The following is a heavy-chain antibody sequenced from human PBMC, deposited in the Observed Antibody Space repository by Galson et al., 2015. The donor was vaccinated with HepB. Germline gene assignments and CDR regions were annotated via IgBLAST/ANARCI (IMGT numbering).Heavy chain of an antibody. J-gene: IGHJ4*02. Sequence: PALVKPTQTLTLTCTFSGFSLNSRGVGVGWIRQPPGKALEWLALIFWDDDQRYTPLLQSRLSVTKDTSKNQVALKLTSVDPVDTATYYCAHMGLGLTSFAYWGQGTLVTVSS. CDR2: IFWDDDQ. CDR1: GFSLNSRGVG. CDR3: AHMGLGLTSFAY. V-gene: IGHV2-5*02. D-gene: IGHD3/OR15-3a*01.